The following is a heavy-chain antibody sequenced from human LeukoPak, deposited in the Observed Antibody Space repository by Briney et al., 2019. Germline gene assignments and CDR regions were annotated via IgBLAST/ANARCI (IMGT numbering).Heavy chain of an antibody. CDR3: ARLDDSSGYYSHFDY. Sequence: GALQISCEGAGCSFSNYWIGWVRRMPGKGREGMGIIYPGDADTRYSPSFQGQVTISADKSINIAHLQWSSLKASDTAMYYCARLDDSSGYYSHFDYWGQGTQVTVSS. CDR1: GCSFSNYW. J-gene: IGHJ4*02. CDR2: IYPGDADT. V-gene: IGHV5-51*01. D-gene: IGHD3-22*01.